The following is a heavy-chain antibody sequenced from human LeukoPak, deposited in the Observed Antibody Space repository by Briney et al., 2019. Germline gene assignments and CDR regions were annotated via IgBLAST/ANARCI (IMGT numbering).Heavy chain of an antibody. D-gene: IGHD1/OR15-1a*01. CDR1: GFTFSDYW. Sequence: GGSLRLSCSASGFTFSDYWMMWVRQAPGKGLEWVGNIRQDDSEKNYVDSVKGRFTISRDNVKSSLYLQMNSLRAEDTAVYYCATRTGSSSYYMDVWGKGTTVSVSS. J-gene: IGHJ6*03. CDR3: ATRTGSSSYYMDV. CDR2: IRQDDSEK. V-gene: IGHV3-7*03.